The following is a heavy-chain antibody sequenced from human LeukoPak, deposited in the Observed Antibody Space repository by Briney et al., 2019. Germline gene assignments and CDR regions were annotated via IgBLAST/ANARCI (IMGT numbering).Heavy chain of an antibody. Sequence: GGSLRLSCSASGFPFSSYAMTWVRQAPGKGLEWVSAISGSDGSTYYADSVKGRFTISRDNSKNTLYLQMNSLRADDAAIYYCVKGGRTNSPLDYWGQGALVTVSS. D-gene: IGHD1-14*01. CDR2: ISGSDGST. CDR3: VKGGRTNSPLDY. J-gene: IGHJ4*02. V-gene: IGHV3-23*01. CDR1: GFPFSSYA.